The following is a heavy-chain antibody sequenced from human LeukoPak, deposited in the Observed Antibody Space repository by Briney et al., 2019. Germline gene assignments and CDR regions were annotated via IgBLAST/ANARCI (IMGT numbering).Heavy chain of an antibody. CDR2: IDTDSTYI. CDR1: GFTFSNYD. J-gene: IGHJ6*03. D-gene: IGHD6-25*01. V-gene: IGHV3-21*01. Sequence: PGGSLRLSCAASGFTFSNYDMNWVRQSPGKGLEWVSSIDTDSTYIHYADSVKGRFTISRDNAKNSLYLQMNSLRADDTAVYYCARFAAGGSYYYYMDVWGKGTTVTVSS. CDR3: ARFAAGGSYYYYMDV.